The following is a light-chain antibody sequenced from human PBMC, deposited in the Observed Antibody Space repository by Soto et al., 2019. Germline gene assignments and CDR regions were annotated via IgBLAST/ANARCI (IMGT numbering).Light chain of an antibody. CDR1: QTIGSW. CDR2: DAS. Sequence: DIQMTQSPSTLSASVGDRVTITCRASQTIGSWLAWYQQKPGTAPKLLIYDASTLESGVPSRFSGSGSGTEFTLTISSLQPDDFATYYCQKHDNAPLTFGGGTKVEIK. CDR3: QKHDNAPLT. J-gene: IGKJ4*01. V-gene: IGKV1-5*01.